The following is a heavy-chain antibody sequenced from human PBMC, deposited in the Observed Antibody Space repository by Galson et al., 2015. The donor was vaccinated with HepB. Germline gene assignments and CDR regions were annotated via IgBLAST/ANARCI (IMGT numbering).Heavy chain of an antibody. V-gene: IGHV4-61*08. CDR1: GGSVSSGDSH. D-gene: IGHD5-24*01. CDR2: IYYSGYS. CDR3: ARRDGYNLYFDD. J-gene: IGHJ4*02. Sequence: TLSLTCTVSGGSVSSGDSHWSWIRQPPGKGLEWIGYIYYSGYSRYNPSLKSRVTISVDTSKNQFSLKVTSVTAADTAVYYCARRDGYNLYFDDWGEGVLVTVSS.